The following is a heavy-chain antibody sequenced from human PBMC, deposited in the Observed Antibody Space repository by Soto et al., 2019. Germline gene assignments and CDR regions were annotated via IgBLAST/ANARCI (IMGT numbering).Heavy chain of an antibody. D-gene: IGHD3-9*01. J-gene: IGHJ4*02. Sequence: ASVKVSCKASGYTFTHFYITWVRQAPGQGLEWMGAISPHNFNTNYAQKFRGRVTLTTEKSTNTAYMDLRSLTSDDTAVYYCARDEGGSDILTGYYKAHHVDYGVQG. CDR3: ARDEGGSDILTGYYKAHHVDY. CDR2: ISPHNFNT. V-gene: IGHV1-18*01. CDR1: GYTFTHFY.